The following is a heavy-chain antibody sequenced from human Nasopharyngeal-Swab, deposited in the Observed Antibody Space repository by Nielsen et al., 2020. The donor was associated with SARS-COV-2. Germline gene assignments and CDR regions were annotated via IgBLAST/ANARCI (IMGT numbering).Heavy chain of an antibody. CDR2: IRSKANSYAT. CDR1: GFTFSGSA. Sequence: GGSLRLSCAASGFTFSGSAMHWVRQASGKGLEWVGRIRSKANSYATAYAASVKGRFTISRVDSKNTAYLQMNSLKTEDTAVYYCTRHLGGFGEFDYWGQGTLVTVSS. J-gene: IGHJ4*02. CDR3: TRHLGGFGEFDY. D-gene: IGHD3-10*01. V-gene: IGHV3-73*01.